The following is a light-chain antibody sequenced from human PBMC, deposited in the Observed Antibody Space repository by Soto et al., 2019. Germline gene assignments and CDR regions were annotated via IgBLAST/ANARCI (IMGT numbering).Light chain of an antibody. V-gene: IGLV6-57*01. Sequence: NFMLTQSHSVSESPGKTVTISCTRSSGSIASNYVQWYQQRPGSSPTTVIYENNQRPSGVPDRFSGSIDSSSNSASLTISGLKTDDEADYYCQSYDSSNHVVFGGGTKLTVL. CDR3: QSYDSSNHVV. J-gene: IGLJ2*01. CDR2: ENN. CDR1: SGSIASNY.